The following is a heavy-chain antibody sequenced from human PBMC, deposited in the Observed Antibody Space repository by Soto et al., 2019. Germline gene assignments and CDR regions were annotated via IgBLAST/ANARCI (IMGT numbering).Heavy chain of an antibody. CDR1: GGSISSYY. D-gene: IGHD3-22*01. V-gene: IGHV4-59*01. CDR2: IYYSGST. CDR3: ARGQDYYDSSGYYDY. Sequence: SETLSLTCTVSGGSISSYYGSWIRQPPGKGLEWIGYIYYSGSTNYNPSLKSRVTISVDTSKNQFSLKLSSVTAADTAVYYCARGQDYYDSSGYYDYWGQGTLVTVSS. J-gene: IGHJ4*02.